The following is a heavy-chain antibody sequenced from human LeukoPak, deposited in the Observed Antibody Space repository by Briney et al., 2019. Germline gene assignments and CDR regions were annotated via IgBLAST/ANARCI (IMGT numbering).Heavy chain of an antibody. CDR2: INPSGGST. Sequence: ASVKVSCRASGTFSSHAITWVRQAPGQGLEWMGIINPSGGSTGYAQKFQGRVTMTRDMSTSTVYMELSSLRSEDTAVYYCARVVGMRWFDPWGQGTLVTVSS. D-gene: IGHD2-21*01. V-gene: IGHV1-46*01. J-gene: IGHJ5*02. CDR3: ARVVGMRWFDP. CDR1: GTFSSHA.